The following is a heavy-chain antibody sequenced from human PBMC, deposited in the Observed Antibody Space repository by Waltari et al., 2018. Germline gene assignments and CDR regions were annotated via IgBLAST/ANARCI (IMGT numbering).Heavy chain of an antibody. J-gene: IGHJ5*02. CDR1: GGSISSYY. Sequence: QVQLQESGPGLVKPSETLSLTCTVSGGSISSYYWSWIRQPPGKGLEWIGYIHYSGSTNHNPSLNGRVTKSVDTSKNQFSLKLSSVTAADTAVYYCARGGTEVGWFDPWGQGTLVTVSS. CDR2: IHYSGST. D-gene: IGHD1-1*01. V-gene: IGHV4-59*01. CDR3: ARGGTEVGWFDP.